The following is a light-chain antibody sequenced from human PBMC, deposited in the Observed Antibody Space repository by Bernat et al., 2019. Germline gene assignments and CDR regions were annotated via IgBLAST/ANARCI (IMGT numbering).Light chain of an antibody. J-gene: IGLJ3*02. CDR2: QDS. CDR1: KLGDKY. Sequence: SYELTQPPSVSVSPGQTASITCPGDKLGDKYACWYQQKPGQCPVLVIYQDSKRPSGIPERFSGSNSGNTATLTFSGTQAMDEADYYCQAWDSSRVFGGGTKLTVL. V-gene: IGLV3-1*01. CDR3: QAWDSSRV.